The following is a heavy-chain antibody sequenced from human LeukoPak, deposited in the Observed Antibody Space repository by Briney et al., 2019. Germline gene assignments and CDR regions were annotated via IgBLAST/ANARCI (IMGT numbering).Heavy chain of an antibody. Sequence: SQTLSLTCTVSGGSISSGGYYWSWIRQHPGKGLEWIGYIYNSGGTYYNPSLNSRVTVSVDTSKNQFSLKLSSVTAADTAVYYCARVDGYSYGDYFDYWGQGTLVTVSS. V-gene: IGHV4-31*03. CDR3: ARVDGYSYGDYFDY. CDR2: IYNSGGT. CDR1: GGSISSGGYY. D-gene: IGHD5-18*01. J-gene: IGHJ4*02.